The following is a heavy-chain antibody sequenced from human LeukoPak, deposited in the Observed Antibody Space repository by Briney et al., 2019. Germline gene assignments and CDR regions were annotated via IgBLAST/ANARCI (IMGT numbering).Heavy chain of an antibody. Sequence: AGSLRLSCAASGFTFSNYAMMWVRQAPGKRLEWVSSITGSGDGTYYADSVRGRFTISRDNSENTLYLQLNSVSAEDTAVYFCVKGFVHPTYYFDYWGQGTLVTVSS. D-gene: IGHD3-10*01. CDR3: VKGFVHPTYYFDY. V-gene: IGHV3-23*01. J-gene: IGHJ4*02. CDR1: GFTFSNYA. CDR2: ITGSGDGT.